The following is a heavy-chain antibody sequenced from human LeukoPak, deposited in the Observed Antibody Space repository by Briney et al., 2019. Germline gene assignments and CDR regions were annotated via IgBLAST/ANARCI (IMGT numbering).Heavy chain of an antibody. D-gene: IGHD1-20*01. Sequence: PSETLSLTCAVYGGSFSGYYWSWIRKPPGKGLEWIGEINHSGSTNYNPSLKSRVTISVDTSKNQFSLKLSSVTAADTAVYYCARDAALTGIWFDPWGQGTLVTVSS. CDR1: GGSFSGYY. CDR2: INHSGST. J-gene: IGHJ5*02. CDR3: ARDAALTGIWFDP. V-gene: IGHV4-34*01.